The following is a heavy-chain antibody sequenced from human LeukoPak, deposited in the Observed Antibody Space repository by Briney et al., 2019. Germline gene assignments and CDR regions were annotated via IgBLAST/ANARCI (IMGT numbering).Heavy chain of an antibody. CDR1: GFIFSSYW. J-gene: IGHJ6*04. CDR3: ARRALRYCSSTSCPAQYYGVDV. D-gene: IGHD2-2*01. CDR2: IKEDGSEE. Sequence: GGSLRLSCAASGFIFSSYWMSWVRQAAGKGLEWVANIKEDGSEEYYVDSVKGRFTISRDNAKNSLYLQTNSLRAEDTAVYYCARRALRYCSSTSCPAQYYGVDVWGKGTTVTVSS. V-gene: IGHV3-7*03.